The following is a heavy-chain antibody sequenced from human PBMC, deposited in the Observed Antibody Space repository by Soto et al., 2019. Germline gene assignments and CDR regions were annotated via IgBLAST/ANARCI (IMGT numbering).Heavy chain of an antibody. V-gene: IGHV3-30*18. CDR3: AKELRGYSAYAGPDY. CDR2: ISYDGNTE. D-gene: IGHD5-12*01. Sequence: QVQLVESGGGVVQPGRSLRLSCAASGFTFSTYDMHWVRQAPGKGLEWVAVISYDGNTEYYADSVKGRFTMSRDNSKNTLYLQMNSLRADDTAVYYCAKELRGYSAYAGPDYWGQGTLVTVSS. CDR1: GFTFSTYD. J-gene: IGHJ4*02.